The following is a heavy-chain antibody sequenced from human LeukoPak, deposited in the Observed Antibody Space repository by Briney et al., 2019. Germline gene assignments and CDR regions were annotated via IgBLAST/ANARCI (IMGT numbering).Heavy chain of an antibody. J-gene: IGHJ6*02. CDR2: ISYDGSNK. CDR3: AKSGAAGMDV. V-gene: IGHV3-30*18. CDR1: GFTFSSYG. D-gene: IGHD6-13*01. Sequence: GGPLRLSCAASGFTFSSYGTHWVRQAPGKGLEWVAVISYDGSNKYYADSVKGRFTISRDNSKSTLYLQMNSLRAEDTAVYYCAKSGAAGMDVWGQGTTVTVSS.